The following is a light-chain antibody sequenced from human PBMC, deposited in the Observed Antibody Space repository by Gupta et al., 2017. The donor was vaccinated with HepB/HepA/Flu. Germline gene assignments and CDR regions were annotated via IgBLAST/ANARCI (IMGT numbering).Light chain of an antibody. CDR1: SSNIGAGYD. CDR2: GNS. CDR3: QSYDSSLSGYV. V-gene: IGLV1-40*01. Sequence: QSVLTQPPSVSGAPGQRVTISCTGSSSNIGAGYDVHWYQQLPERAPKLLIYGNSNRPSGVPDRFSGSKSGTSASLAITGLQAEDEADYYRQSYDSSLSGYVFGSGTKVTVL. J-gene: IGLJ1*01.